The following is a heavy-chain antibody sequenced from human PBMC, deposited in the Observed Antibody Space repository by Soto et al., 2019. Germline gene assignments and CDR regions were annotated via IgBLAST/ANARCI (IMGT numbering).Heavy chain of an antibody. CDR2: INAGNGNT. CDR1: GYTFTSYA. CDR3: ARAVAVPADFDY. V-gene: IGHV1-3*01. J-gene: IGHJ4*02. D-gene: IGHD6-19*01. Sequence: ASVKVSCKASGYTFTSYAMQWVRQAPGQRLEWMGWINAGNGNTKYSQKFRGRVTITRDTSASTAYMELSSLRSEDTAVYYCARAVAVPADFDYWGQGTLVTVS.